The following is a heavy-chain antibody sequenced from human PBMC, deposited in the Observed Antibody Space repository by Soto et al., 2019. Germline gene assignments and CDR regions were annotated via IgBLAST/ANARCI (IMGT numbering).Heavy chain of an antibody. D-gene: IGHD2-2*01. J-gene: IGHJ6*02. V-gene: IGHV1-2*02. CDR3: ARDRVVVPAATSYYYYGMDV. CDR2: INPNNGGT. CDR1: GYSFTGNS. Sequence: ASVKVSCKASGYSFTGNSMHWVRQAPGQGLEWMGWINPNNGGTNYAQRLRGRVTMTRDTSVSTAYMDLNRLRSDDTAVYYCARDRVVVPAATSYYYYGMDVWGQGTTVTVSS.